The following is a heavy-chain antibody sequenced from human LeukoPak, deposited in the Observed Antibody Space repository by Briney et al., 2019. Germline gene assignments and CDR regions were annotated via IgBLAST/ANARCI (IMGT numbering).Heavy chain of an antibody. V-gene: IGHV4-38-2*02. J-gene: IGHJ4*02. CDR2: IYHSGST. CDR3: ASDSSGD. CDR1: AYSISTDYY. D-gene: IGHD3-22*01. Sequence: SETLSLTCTVSAYSISTDYYWGWIRQPPGKGLEWIGSIYHSGSTYYNPSLKSRVTISVDTSKNQFSLKLSSVTAADTAVYYCASDSSGDWGQGTLVTVSS.